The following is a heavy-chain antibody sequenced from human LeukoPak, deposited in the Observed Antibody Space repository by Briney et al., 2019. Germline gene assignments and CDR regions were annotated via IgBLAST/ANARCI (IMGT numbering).Heavy chain of an antibody. Sequence: ASVKVSCKASGGTFSNDAISWVRQAPGQGLEWMGRIIPNLGMALYAQKFKGRVTITADKSPSTAYMELSSLTSEDTAVYFCARGRYSSSWYLDYWGQGTLVTVSS. V-gene: IGHV1-69*04. CDR3: ARGRYSSSWYLDY. J-gene: IGHJ4*02. CDR2: IIPNLGMA. D-gene: IGHD6-13*01. CDR1: GGTFSNDA.